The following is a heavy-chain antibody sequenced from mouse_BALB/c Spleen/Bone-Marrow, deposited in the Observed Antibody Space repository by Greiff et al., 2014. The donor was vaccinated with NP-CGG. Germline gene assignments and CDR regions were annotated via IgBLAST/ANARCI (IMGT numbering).Heavy chain of an antibody. V-gene: IGHV1S56*01. CDR3: ARKSQRAYDSMNY. CDR1: GYTFTSYY. D-gene: IGHD2-4*01. Sequence: QVQLQQSGPELVKPGASVRISCKVSGYTFTSYYVHWVRQRPGQGLEWIGWIYPGDFNTKYNEKFKGKATLTADKSSSTASMQVSSLTSEDSAVYFCARKSQRAYDSMNYWGQGTSVTVSS. CDR2: IYPGDFNT. J-gene: IGHJ4*01.